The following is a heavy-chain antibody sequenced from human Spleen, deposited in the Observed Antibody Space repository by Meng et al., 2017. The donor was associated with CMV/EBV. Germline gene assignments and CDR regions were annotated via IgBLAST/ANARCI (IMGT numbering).Heavy chain of an antibody. CDR2: ISSSGSTI. J-gene: IGHJ4*02. Sequence: SGFTFSDYYMRWIRQAPGKGLEWVSYISSSGSTIYYADSMKGRFTISRDNAKNSLYLQMNSLRAEDTAVYYCASTYSSNWHPHVDYWGQGTLVTVSS. V-gene: IGHV3-11*01. CDR3: ASTYSSNWHPHVDY. D-gene: IGHD6-13*01. CDR1: GFTFSDYY.